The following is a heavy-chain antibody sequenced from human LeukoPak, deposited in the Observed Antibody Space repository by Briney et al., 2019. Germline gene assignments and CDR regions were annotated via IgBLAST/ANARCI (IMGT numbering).Heavy chain of an antibody. CDR1: GFTFGDYP. CDR2: ISGGTT. V-gene: IGHV3-49*03. Sequence: GGSLRLSCTASGFTFGDYPMSWFRQAPGKGLEWIGFISGGTTEYAASVKGRFTISRDDSTSIAYLQMNSLTTEDTAVYYCSRGSGWMSVYWGQGTLVTVSS. J-gene: IGHJ4*02. CDR3: SRGSGWMSVY. D-gene: IGHD6-19*01.